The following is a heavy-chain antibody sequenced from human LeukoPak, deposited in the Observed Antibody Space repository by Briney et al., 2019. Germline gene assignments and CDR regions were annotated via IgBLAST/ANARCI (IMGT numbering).Heavy chain of an antibody. CDR3: ARGRTGSYFAADY. V-gene: IGHV4-59*01. CDR2: VHYSGST. J-gene: IGHJ4*02. Sequence: SETQSLTCTVSGGSISSYYWSWVRQPPGKGLEWIGYVHYSGSTKYNPSLKSRVTISVDTSRDQFSLKLTSVTAADTAVYYCARGRTGSYFAADYSGQGTLVTVSS. D-gene: IGHD1-26*01. CDR1: GGSISSYY.